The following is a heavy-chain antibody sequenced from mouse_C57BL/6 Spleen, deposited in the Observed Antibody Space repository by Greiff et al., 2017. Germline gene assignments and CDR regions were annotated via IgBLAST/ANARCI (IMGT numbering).Heavy chain of an antibody. D-gene: IGHD2-4*01. CDR2: INPYNGDT. CDR3: AACDYDGFAY. Sequence: EVQLQQSGPELVKPGASVKISCKASGYSFTGYFMNWVMQSHGKSLEWIGRINPYNGDTFYNQKFKGKATLTVDKSSSTAHMELRSLTSDDSAVYYCAACDYDGFAYWGQGPLVTVSA. V-gene: IGHV1-20*01. CDR1: GYSFTGYF. J-gene: IGHJ3*01.